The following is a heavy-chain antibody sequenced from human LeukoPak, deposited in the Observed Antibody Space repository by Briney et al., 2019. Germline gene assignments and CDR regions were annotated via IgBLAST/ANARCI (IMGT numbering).Heavy chain of an antibody. CDR2: LYYSGTT. Sequence: SETLSLTCTVSGGSISSSRYYWGWIRQPPGKGLEWIGSLYYSGTTYYNPSLNSRVTMSVDTSKNQFSLKVSSVTAADTAVYYCARQWQWLVHVFDFWGQGTLVTVSS. CDR3: ARQWQWLVHVFDF. J-gene: IGHJ4*02. D-gene: IGHD6-19*01. CDR1: GGSISSSRYY. V-gene: IGHV4-39*01.